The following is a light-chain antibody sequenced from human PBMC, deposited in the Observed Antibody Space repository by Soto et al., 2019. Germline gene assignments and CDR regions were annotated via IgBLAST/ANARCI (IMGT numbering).Light chain of an antibody. CDR2: DAS. J-gene: IGKJ4*01. V-gene: IGKV3-11*01. CDR1: QSVSRY. Sequence: EIVLTQSPATLSLSPGERATLSCRASQSVSRYLAWYQQKPGQAPRLLIFDASTRATGIPASFSGSGSGTDFTLTISSLEPEDFAVYYCQQRSDWPSTFGGGTKVQIK. CDR3: QQRSDWPST.